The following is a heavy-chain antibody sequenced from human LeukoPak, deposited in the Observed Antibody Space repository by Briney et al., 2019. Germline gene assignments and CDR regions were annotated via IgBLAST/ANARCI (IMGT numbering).Heavy chain of an antibody. Sequence: PGGSLRLSCAASGFTFSGYAMSWVRQAPGKGLGWVSAISGSVGSTYYADSVKGRFTISRDNSKNTLYLQMNSLRAEDTAVYYCAKAKSLYRPYYFDYWGQGTLVTVSS. CDR1: GFTFSGYA. V-gene: IGHV3-23*01. CDR2: ISGSVGST. CDR3: AKAKSLYRPYYFDY. D-gene: IGHD1-1*01. J-gene: IGHJ4*02.